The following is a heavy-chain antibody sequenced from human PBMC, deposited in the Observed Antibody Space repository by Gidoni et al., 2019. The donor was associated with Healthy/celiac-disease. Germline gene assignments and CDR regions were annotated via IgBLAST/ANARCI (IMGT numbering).Heavy chain of an antibody. D-gene: IGHD3-10*01. Sequence: EVQLVESGGGLVKPGGSLRLPCAASGFTFSTAWMRRVRQAPGKGLEWVGRIKSKTDGGTTDYAAPVKGRFTISRDDSKNTLYLQMNSLKTEDTAVYYCTTDLRGGFYGMDVWGQGTTVTVSS. CDR2: IKSKTDGGTT. V-gene: IGHV3-15*01. CDR3: TTDLRGGFYGMDV. J-gene: IGHJ6*02. CDR1: GFTFSTAW.